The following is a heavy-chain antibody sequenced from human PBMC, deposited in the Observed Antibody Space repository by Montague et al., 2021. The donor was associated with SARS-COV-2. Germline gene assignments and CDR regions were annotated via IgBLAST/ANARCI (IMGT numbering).Heavy chain of an antibody. J-gene: IGHJ6*03. CDR3: ARLRDGVVPSPILGGGPYYSNCYMDY. Sequence: SETLSLTCAVHGTSFSGYYWNWIRQPPGKGLEWIGEINHGGSTKYSPSLKSRLTISADTSKNQFSLKLTSVAAADTAVYYCARLRDGVVPSPILGGGPYYSNCYMDYWGRGTTVTVSS. V-gene: IGHV4-34*01. CDR1: GTSFSGYY. CDR2: INHGGST. D-gene: IGHD2-15*01.